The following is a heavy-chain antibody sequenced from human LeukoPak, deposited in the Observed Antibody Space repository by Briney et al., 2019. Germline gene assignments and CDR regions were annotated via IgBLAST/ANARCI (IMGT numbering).Heavy chain of an antibody. CDR2: ISYDGSNK. V-gene: IGHV3-30*18. J-gene: IGHJ3*02. Sequence: PGRALRLSCAASGVTFSSYGMHWVRQAPGKGLEWVAVISYDGSNKYYADSVKGRFTISRDNSKNTLYLQMNSLRAEDTAVYYCAKGGLYNWNDGDAFDIWGQGTMVTVSP. D-gene: IGHD1-20*01. CDR3: AKGGLYNWNDGDAFDI. CDR1: GVTFSSYG.